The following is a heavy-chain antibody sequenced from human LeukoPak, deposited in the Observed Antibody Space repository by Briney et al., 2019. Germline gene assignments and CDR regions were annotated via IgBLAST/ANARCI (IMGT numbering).Heavy chain of an antibody. Sequence: GESLKISCKGSGYSFTSYWIGWVRQMPGKGLEWMGIIYPGDSDTRYSPSSQGQVTISADKSISTAYLQWSSLKASDTAMYYCARLREAVVVTAMGSWFDPWGQGTLVTVSS. CDR2: IYPGDSDT. CDR1: GYSFTSYW. V-gene: IGHV5-51*01. J-gene: IGHJ5*02. CDR3: ARLREAVVVTAMGSWFDP. D-gene: IGHD2-21*02.